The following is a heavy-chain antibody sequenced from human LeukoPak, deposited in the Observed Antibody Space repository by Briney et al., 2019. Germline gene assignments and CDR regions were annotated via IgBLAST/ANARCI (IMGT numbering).Heavy chain of an antibody. CDR2: IFASGST. D-gene: IGHD2-15*01. CDR1: GGSIVYYS. J-gene: IGHJ6*04. V-gene: IGHV4-4*07. Sequence: SEPLSLPCPVSGGSIVYYSWIWIRQPAGKGLEWIGRIFASGSTNYNPSLRSRVTMSLDTSKNQFSLKLTSVTAADTAVYHCARDSVCSGGSCHEVDVWGKGTTVTVSS. CDR3: ARDSVCSGGSCHEVDV.